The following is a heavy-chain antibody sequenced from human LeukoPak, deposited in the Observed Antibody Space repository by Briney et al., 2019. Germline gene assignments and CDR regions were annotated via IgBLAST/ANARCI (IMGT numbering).Heavy chain of an antibody. CDR3: ARELGYSSGH. CDR2: ISYDGSNK. Sequence: GGSLRLSCAASEFTVSSNYMSWVRQAPGKGLEWVAVISYDGSNKYYADSVKGRFTISRDNSKNTLYLQMNSLRAEDTAVYYCARELGYSSGHWGQGTLVTVSS. D-gene: IGHD6-25*01. CDR1: EFTVSSNY. J-gene: IGHJ4*02. V-gene: IGHV3-30*03.